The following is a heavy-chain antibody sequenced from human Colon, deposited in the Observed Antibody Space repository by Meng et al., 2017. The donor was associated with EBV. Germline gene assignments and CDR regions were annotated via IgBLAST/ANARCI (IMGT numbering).Heavy chain of an antibody. CDR1: GGSISSSHYY. V-gene: IGHV4-39*01. J-gene: IGHJ4*02. Sequence: LHLQDSGPGLVKPSGTLSLTCTVSGGSISSSHYYWGWVRQPPGKGLQWIGTIYHSGSTSYNPSLQSRVTMFVDTSKNQFSLMLTSVTATDTAVYYCARRRGGSGRDCWGQGTLVTVS. CDR3: ARRRGGSGRDC. CDR2: IYHSGST. D-gene: IGHD3-10*01.